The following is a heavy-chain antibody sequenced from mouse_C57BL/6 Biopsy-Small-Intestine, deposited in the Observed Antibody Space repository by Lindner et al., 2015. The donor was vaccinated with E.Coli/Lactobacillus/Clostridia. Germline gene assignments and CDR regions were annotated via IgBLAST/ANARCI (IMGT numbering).Heavy chain of an antibody. D-gene: IGHD2-2*01. CDR1: GYTFTSYG. CDR2: IYPRSGNT. J-gene: IGHJ4*01. V-gene: IGHV1-81*01. Sequence: QLQESGAELARPGASVKLSCKASGYTFTSYGISWVKQRTGQGLEWIGEIYPRSGNTYYNEKFKGKATLTADKSSSTAYMELRSLTSEDSAVYFCAREATMVTTEDYYAMDYWGQGTSVTVSP. CDR3: AREATMVTTEDYYAMDY.